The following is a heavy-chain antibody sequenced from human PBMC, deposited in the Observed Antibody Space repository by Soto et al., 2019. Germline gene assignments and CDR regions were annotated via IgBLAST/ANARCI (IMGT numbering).Heavy chain of an antibody. CDR2: IYHSGST. CDR1: GGSISSYY. J-gene: IGHJ3*02. CDR3: ARGDQDDAFDI. V-gene: IGHV4-59*12. Sequence: TSETLSLTCTVSGGSISSYYGSWIRQPPGKGLEWIGYIYHSGSTYFNPSLRSRVSISVDRFKNQFSLNVKSVTAADTAVYYCARGDQDDAFDIWGRGTVVTVSS. D-gene: IGHD2-2*01.